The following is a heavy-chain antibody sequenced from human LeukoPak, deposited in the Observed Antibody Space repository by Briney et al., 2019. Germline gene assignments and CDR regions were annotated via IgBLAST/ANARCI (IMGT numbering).Heavy chain of an antibody. CDR3: ARRVQLWSLDNKNENWFDP. Sequence: GESLKISCKGSGYSFTSYWIGRVRQMPGKGLEWMGIIYPGDSDTRYSPSFQGQVTIPADKSISTAYLQWSSLKASDTAMYYCARRVQLWSLDNKNENWFDPWGQGTLVTVSS. J-gene: IGHJ5*02. V-gene: IGHV5-51*01. D-gene: IGHD5-18*01. CDR1: GYSFTSYW. CDR2: IYPGDSDT.